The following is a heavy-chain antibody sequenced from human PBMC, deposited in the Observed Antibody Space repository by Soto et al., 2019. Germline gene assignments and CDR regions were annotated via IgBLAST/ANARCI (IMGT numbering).Heavy chain of an antibody. J-gene: IGHJ6*02. CDR1: GGSIRRYY. Sequence: TLSLTDTVPGGSIRRYYWTSIRQPQGKGLEWIGYIYYSGSTNYNPSLKRRVTISVDTSTSTAYMELSSLRSEDTAVYYCARGWTTYYYYGMDVWGHGTTVTVSS. CDR3: ARGWTTYYYYGMDV. V-gene: IGHV4-59*01. CDR2: IYYSGST. D-gene: IGHD4-17*01.